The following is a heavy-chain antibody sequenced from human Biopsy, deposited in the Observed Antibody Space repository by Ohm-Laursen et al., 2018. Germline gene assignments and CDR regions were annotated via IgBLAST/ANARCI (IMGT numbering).Heavy chain of an antibody. CDR2: VFHSGIT. J-gene: IGHJ5*02. Sequence: GTLSLTCTVSGGSVSSNVHYWAWIRQPPGKGLECIGTVFHSGITFYNPSLKSRVTISIDTSKNQFSLNLSSVTAADTAVYYCARHPTGFWFDPWGQEPSSPSPQ. CDR1: GGSVSSNVHY. V-gene: IGHV4-39*01. CDR3: ARHPTGFWFDP.